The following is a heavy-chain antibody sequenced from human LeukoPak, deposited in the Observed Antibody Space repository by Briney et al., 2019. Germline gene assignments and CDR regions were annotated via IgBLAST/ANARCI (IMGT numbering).Heavy chain of an antibody. CDR2: INHSGST. V-gene: IGHV4-34*01. J-gene: IGHJ4*02. D-gene: IGHD3-10*01. CDR3: ARLPRRDFIDY. Sequence: SETLSLTCAVYGGSFSGHYWSWIRQPPGKGLEWIGEINHSGSTNYNPSLKSRVTISVDTSKNQFSLKLSSVTAADTAVYYCARLPRRDFIDYWGQGNLVTVSS. CDR1: GGSFSGHY.